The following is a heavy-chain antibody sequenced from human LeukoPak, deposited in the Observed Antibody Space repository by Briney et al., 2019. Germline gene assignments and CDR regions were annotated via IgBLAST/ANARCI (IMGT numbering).Heavy chain of an antibody. CDR2: ISRIGVTT. CDR3: AKEEVPNDY. D-gene: IGHD2-2*01. J-gene: IGHJ4*02. Sequence: GGSLRLSCAVSGFTLNSNAMCWVRQAPGKGLEWVSAISRIGVTTYYADSVEGRFTISRDTSKNTLYLQMNTLRPDDTAVYYCAKEEVPNDYWGQGTLVTVSS. V-gene: IGHV3-23*01. CDR1: GFTLNSNA.